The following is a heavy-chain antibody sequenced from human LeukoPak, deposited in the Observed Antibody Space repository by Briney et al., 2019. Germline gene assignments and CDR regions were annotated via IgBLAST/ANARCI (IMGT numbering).Heavy chain of an antibody. CDR1: GFTFSSYS. V-gene: IGHV3-21*01. CDR2: ISSSSSYI. J-gene: IGHJ5*02. CDR3: ARDGMYYYDSSGYRFDP. D-gene: IGHD3-22*01. Sequence: GGSLRLSCAASGFTFSSYSMNWVRQAPGKGLEWVSSISSSSSYIYYADSVKGRFTISRDNAKNSLYLQMNSLRAEDTAVYYCARDGMYYYDSSGYRFDPWGQGTLVTVSS.